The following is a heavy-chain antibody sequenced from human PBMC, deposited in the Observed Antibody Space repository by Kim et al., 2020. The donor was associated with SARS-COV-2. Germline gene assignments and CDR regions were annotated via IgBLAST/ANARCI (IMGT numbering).Heavy chain of an antibody. J-gene: IGHJ3*02. CDR3: AKIVAAGMIRAAFDI. CDR2: ISDRGGNT. CDR1: GFTFSSYA. Sequence: GGSLRLSCAASGFTFSSYAMGWVRQAPGKGLEWVSVISDRGGNTYYADSVKGRFTISRDSSKNTLYLQMNSLRAEDTAVYYCAKIVAAGMIRAAFDIWGQGTMVTVSS. V-gene: IGHV3-23*01. D-gene: IGHD3-16*01.